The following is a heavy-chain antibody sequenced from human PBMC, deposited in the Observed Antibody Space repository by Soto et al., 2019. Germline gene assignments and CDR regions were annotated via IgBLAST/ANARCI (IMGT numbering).Heavy chain of an antibody. J-gene: IGHJ4*02. Sequence: SEALFPPCGGFGGILSGYFWSGVRLPPGKGLDWIGEIDHSGSTNYNPSLKSRVTISVDTSKNQFSLKLSSVTAADTAVYYCARGRHLYGIDYWGQGALVTVSS. CDR3: ARGRHLYGIDY. CDR2: IDHSGST. D-gene: IGHD3-10*01. CDR1: GGILSGYF. V-gene: IGHV4-34*01.